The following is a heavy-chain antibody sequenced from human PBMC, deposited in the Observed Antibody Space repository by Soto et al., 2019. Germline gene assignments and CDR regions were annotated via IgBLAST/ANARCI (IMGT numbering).Heavy chain of an antibody. CDR2: IYYSGST. CDR3: ARHVRVHYYDSTDGMDV. J-gene: IGHJ6*02. V-gene: IGHV4-39*01. Sequence: SETLSLTCTVSGGSISSSSYYWGWIRQPPGKGLEWIGSIYYSGSTYYNPSLKSRVTISVDTSKNQFSLKLSSVTAADTAVYYCARHVRVHYYDSTDGMDVWGQGTTVTVSS. D-gene: IGHD3-22*01. CDR1: GGSISSSSYY.